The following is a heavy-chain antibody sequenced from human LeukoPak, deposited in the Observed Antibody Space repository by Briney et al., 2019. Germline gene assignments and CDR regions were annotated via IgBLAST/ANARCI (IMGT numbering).Heavy chain of an antibody. Sequence: ASLRGSSKASRDTFGNYGVSWVRQAPGHRLEWMGWINPNNGNTDYAQNLQGRVTMTIDTSTTTAYMELRSLRSDDTAFYYCARGGVGPMIRGVKNWFDPWGQGTLVTVSS. CDR1: RDTFGNYG. J-gene: IGHJ5*02. CDR2: INPNNGNT. D-gene: IGHD3-10*01. V-gene: IGHV1-18*04. CDR3: ARGGVGPMIRGVKNWFDP.